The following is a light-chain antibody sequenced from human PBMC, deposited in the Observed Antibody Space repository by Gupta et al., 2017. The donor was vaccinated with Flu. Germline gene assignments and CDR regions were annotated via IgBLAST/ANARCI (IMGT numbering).Light chain of an antibody. Sequence: SRDVGYYNYVSWYQQPSGKAPKLLIYEVSNRPSGVSNRFSGSKSGNTASLTISGLQTEDEADYYCSSYTGSNTLYVFGTGTKVTVL. CDR2: EVS. CDR3: SSYTGSNTLYV. CDR1: SRDVGYYNY. V-gene: IGLV2-14*01. J-gene: IGLJ1*01.